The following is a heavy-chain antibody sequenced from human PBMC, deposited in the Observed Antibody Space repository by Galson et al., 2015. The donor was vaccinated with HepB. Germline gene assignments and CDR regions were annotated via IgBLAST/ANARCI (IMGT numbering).Heavy chain of an antibody. D-gene: IGHD2-21*01. J-gene: IGHJ4*02. CDR1: GFTFSSYA. CDR2: ISGSGGST. Sequence: SLRLSCAASGFTFSSYAMSWVRQAPGKGLEWVSAISGSGGSTYYADSVKGRFTISRDNSKNTLYLQMSSLRAEDTAVYYCAKEGVYCGGDCQTRAFDYWGQGTLVTVSS. V-gene: IGHV3-23*01. CDR3: AKEGVYCGGDCQTRAFDY.